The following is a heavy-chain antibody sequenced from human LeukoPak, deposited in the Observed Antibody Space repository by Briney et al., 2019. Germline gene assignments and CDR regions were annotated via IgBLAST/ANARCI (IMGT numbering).Heavy chain of an antibody. Sequence: SVNVSCKASGGTFSSYAISWVRQAPGQGLEWMGGTIPIFGTAHYAQKFQGRVTITADESTSTAYMELSSLKSEDTAVYYCARDRAWSTIETLQLDYWGQGTLVTVSS. CDR1: GGTFSSYA. D-gene: IGHD5/OR15-5a*01. V-gene: IGHV1-69*13. CDR2: TIPIFGTA. J-gene: IGHJ4*02. CDR3: ARDRAWSTIETLQLDY.